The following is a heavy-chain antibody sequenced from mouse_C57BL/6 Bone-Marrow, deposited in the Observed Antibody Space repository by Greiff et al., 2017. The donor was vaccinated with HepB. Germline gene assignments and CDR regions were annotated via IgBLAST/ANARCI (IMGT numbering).Heavy chain of an antibody. J-gene: IGHJ2*01. CDR2: IYPGDGDT. CDR3: ARGGVY. Sequence: QVQLQQSGPELVKPGASVKISCKASGYAFSSSWMNWVKQRPGKGLEWIGRIYPGDGDTNYNGKFKGKATLTVDKSSSTAYMQLSSLTSEDSAVYFCARGGVYWGQGTTLTVSS. V-gene: IGHV1-82*01. CDR1: GYAFSSSW.